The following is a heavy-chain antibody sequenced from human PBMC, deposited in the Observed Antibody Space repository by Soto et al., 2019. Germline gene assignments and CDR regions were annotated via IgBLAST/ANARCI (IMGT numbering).Heavy chain of an antibody. CDR2: IIGSGGST. CDR3: AKGFLGSCSGVRCYAFDY. V-gene: IGHV3-23*01. D-gene: IGHD2-15*01. CDR1: GFTFSSYA. Sequence: GGSLRLSCAASGFTFSSYAMNLVRQTPGKGLEWVSSIIGSGGSTYYADSVKGRFTISRDNSKNTLYLQMNSLRAEDRAVYYCAKGFLGSCSGVRCYAFDYWGQGTPVTVSS. J-gene: IGHJ4*02.